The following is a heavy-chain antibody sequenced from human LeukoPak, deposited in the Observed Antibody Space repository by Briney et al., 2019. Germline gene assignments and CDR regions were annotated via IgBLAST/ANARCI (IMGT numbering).Heavy chain of an antibody. CDR2: ISSSSSTI. J-gene: IGHJ3*02. CDR3: ARTDAFEI. V-gene: IGHV3-48*04. CDR1: GFTFNTYS. Sequence: PGGSLRLSCAASGFTFNTYSMNWVRQAPGKGLEWVSYISSSSSTIYYADSVKDRFTISRDNAKNSLYLQMNSLRAEDTAVYYCARTDAFEIWGQGTMVTVSS.